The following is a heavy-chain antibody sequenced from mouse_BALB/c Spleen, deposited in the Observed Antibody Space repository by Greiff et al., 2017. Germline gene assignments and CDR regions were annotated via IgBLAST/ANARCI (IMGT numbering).Heavy chain of an antibody. CDR2: IWRGGST. CDR3: AKEYDYDGAWFAY. V-gene: IGHV2-5-1*01. CDR1: GFSLTSYG. J-gene: IGHJ3*01. D-gene: IGHD2-4*01. Sequence: VKLVESGPSLVQPSQSLSITCTVSGFSLTSYGVHWVRQSPGKGLEWLGVIWRGGSTDYNAAFMSRLSITKDNSKSQVFFKMNSLQADDTAIYYCAKEYDYDGAWFAYWGQGTLVTVSA.